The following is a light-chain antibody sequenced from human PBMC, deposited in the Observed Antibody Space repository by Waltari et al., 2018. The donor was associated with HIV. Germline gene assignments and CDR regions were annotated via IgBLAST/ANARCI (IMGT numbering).Light chain of an antibody. CDR1: SSNIGINY. Sequence: CSGSSSNIGINYVYWYQQLPGTAPKLLIYRNNQRPSGVPDRFSGSKSGTSASLAISGLRSDDEGDYYCAAWDDSLSGVIFGGGTKLTVL. CDR3: AAWDDSLSGVI. CDR2: RNN. V-gene: IGLV1-47*01. J-gene: IGLJ2*01.